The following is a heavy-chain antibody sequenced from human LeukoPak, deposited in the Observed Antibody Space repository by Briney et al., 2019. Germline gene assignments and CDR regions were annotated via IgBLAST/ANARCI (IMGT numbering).Heavy chain of an antibody. CDR3: AKVDREGTVTTYDY. D-gene: IGHD4-17*01. CDR2: ISGSGGST. J-gene: IGHJ4*02. Sequence: GGSLRLSCAASGFTFSSYAMSWVRQAPGKGLEWVSAISGSGGSTYYADSVKGRFTISRDNSKNTLYLQMNSLRAEDTAVYYCAKVDREGTVTTYDYWGQGTLVTVSS. V-gene: IGHV3-23*01. CDR1: GFTFSSYA.